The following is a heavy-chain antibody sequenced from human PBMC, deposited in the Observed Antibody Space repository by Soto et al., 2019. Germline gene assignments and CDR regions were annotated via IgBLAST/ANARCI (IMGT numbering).Heavy chain of an antibody. CDR3: ARAEASGWFVP. J-gene: IGHJ5*02. CDR2: ISAYSVNT. Sequence: QVQLVQSGAEVKKPGASVKVSCKASGYTFTSYGISWVRQAPGQGLEWMGWISAYSVNTNYAQKLQGRVTMTTDNSTSTAYRELRSLRCDDTAVYSCARAEASGWFVPWGQGPLVSVSS. D-gene: IGHD3-10*01. V-gene: IGHV1-18*01. CDR1: GYTFTSYG.